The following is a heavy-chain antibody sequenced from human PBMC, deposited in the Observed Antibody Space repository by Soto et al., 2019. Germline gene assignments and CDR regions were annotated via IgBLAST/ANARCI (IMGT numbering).Heavy chain of an antibody. CDR3: ARGPWGGVPAACGGEYYYGMDV. J-gene: IGHJ6*02. V-gene: IGHV1-18*01. D-gene: IGHD2-2*01. Sequence: QVQLVQSGAEVKKPGASVKVSCKASGYTFTSYGISWVRQAPGQGLEWMGWISAYNGNTNYAQKLQGRVTMTTDTSTSXXYXEXXSQSAYDTAVYYCARGPWGGVPAACGGEYYYGMDVGGQGTTVTVSS. CDR1: GYTFTSYG. CDR2: ISAYNGNT.